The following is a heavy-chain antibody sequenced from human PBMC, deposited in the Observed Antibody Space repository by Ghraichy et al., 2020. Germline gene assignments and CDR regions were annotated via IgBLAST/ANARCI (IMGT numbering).Heavy chain of an antibody. J-gene: IGHJ6*02. CDR1: GFTFSSYW. CDR3: ARDRLYCSGGSCYSRDYYYYGMDV. Sequence: GESLNISCAASGFTFSSYWMSWVRQAPGKGLEWVANIKQDGSEKYYVDSVKGRFTISRDNAKNSLYLQMNSLRAEDTAVYYCARDRLYCSGGSCYSRDYYYYGMDVWGQGTTVTVSS. V-gene: IGHV3-7*01. CDR2: IKQDGSEK. D-gene: IGHD2-15*01.